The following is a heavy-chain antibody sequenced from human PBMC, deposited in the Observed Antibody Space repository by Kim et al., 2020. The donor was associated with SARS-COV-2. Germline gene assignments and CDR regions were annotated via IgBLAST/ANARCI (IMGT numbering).Heavy chain of an antibody. Sequence: LSLTCAASAFTLNNVWMNWVRQPPGKGLEWLGVIKNKPTGGTTHFAALVEGRFTISKDDSKNMLYLQINSLKTEDTAMYYCTTFNRQDAFHAWGRGT. V-gene: IGHV3-15*01. CDR2: IKNKPTGGTT. CDR3: TTFNRQDAFHA. J-gene: IGHJ3*01. CDR1: AFTLNNVW.